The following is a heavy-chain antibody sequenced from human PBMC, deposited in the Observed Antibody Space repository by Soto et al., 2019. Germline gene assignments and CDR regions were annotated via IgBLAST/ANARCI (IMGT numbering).Heavy chain of an antibody. CDR1: GGSISSGGYY. Sequence: PSETLSLTCTVSGGSISSGGYYWSWIRQHPGKGLEWIGYIYYSGSTYYSPSLKSRVTISVDTSKNQFSLKLSSVTAADTAVYYCARWWSGSRQGFDPWGQGTLVTVSS. CDR3: ARWWSGSRQGFDP. V-gene: IGHV4-31*03. D-gene: IGHD3-3*01. CDR2: IYYSGST. J-gene: IGHJ5*02.